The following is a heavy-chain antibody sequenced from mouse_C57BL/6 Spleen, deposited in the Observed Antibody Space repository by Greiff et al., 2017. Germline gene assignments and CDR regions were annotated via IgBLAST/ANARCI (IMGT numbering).Heavy chain of an antibody. V-gene: IGHV1-80*01. D-gene: IGHD1-1*01. CDR2: IYPGDGDT. Sequence: QVQLQQSGAELVKPGASVKISCKASGYAFSSYWMNWVKQRPGKGLEWIGQIYPGDGDTNYNGKFKGKATLTADKSSSTAYMQLSILTSEDSAVYFCARGVITTVVYFDYWGQGTTLTVAS. CDR3: ARGVITTVVYFDY. CDR1: GYAFSSYW. J-gene: IGHJ2*01.